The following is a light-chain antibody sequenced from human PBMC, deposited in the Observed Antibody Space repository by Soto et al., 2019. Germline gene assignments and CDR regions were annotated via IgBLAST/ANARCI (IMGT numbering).Light chain of an antibody. V-gene: IGKV1-5*01. CDR2: DVS. Sequence: GDRVTITCRASQTVSSWLAWYQQKPGKAPKLLIYDVSSLESGVPSRFRGSGSGTEFTLTISSLQPDDFATYYCQQYYSYSRTFGQGTKVEVK. J-gene: IGKJ1*01. CDR3: QQYYSYSRT. CDR1: QTVSSW.